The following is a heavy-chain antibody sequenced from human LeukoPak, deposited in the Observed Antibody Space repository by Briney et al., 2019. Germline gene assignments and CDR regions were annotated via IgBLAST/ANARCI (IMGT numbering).Heavy chain of an antibody. Sequence: PGGSLRLSCAASGFTFTNAWMSWVRQAPGKGLEWVGRIKSKGDGETTDYGAPVEGRFFMSRDDSKATLFLQMNFLQTEDTAVYYCTTDLGLTMIRGVIVSWGQGTLVTVSS. CDR2: IKSKGDGETT. J-gene: IGHJ4*02. D-gene: IGHD3-10*01. CDR3: TTDLGLTMIRGVIVS. CDR1: GFTFTNAW. V-gene: IGHV3-15*01.